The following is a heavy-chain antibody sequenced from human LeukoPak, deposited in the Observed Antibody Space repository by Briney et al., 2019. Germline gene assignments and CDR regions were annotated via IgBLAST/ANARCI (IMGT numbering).Heavy chain of an antibody. Sequence: PSERLSLTCVVSGGSFSGYYWSWIRQTPGKGLGWIVQINDSGSTNYNPSLRSRVTMSVDTSENQVTLQLRSVTAADTAIYYCASTYYDTGGFSPFDYWGRGTLVIVSS. J-gene: IGHJ4*02. V-gene: IGHV4-34*01. CDR2: INDSGST. CDR1: GGSFSGYY. D-gene: IGHD2-8*02. CDR3: ASTYYDTGGFSPFDY.